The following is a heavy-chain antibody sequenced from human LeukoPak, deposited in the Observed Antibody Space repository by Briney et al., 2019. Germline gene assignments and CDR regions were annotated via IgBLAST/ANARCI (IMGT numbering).Heavy chain of an antibody. CDR3: ARTATGRLYYYGSGSYRLSGWFDP. V-gene: IGHV4-34*01. J-gene: IGHJ5*02. CDR2: INHSGST. D-gene: IGHD3-10*01. CDR1: GGSFSGYY. Sequence: SETLSLTCAVYGGSFSGYYWSWIRQPPGKGLEWIGEINHSGSTNYNPSLKSRVTISVDTSKNQFSLKLSSVTAADTAVYYCARTATGRLYYYGSGSYRLSGWFDPWGQGTLVTVSS.